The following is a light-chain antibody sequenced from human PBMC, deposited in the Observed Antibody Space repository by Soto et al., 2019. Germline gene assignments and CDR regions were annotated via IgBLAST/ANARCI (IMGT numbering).Light chain of an antibody. Sequence: QSVLTQPPSVSGAPGQRVTISCAGSASNIGASYDVHWYQQVPGTAPKLLIYGNFNRPSGVPDRFSGSKSGTSASLAITGLQAEDEADDYCQSYDYNLSGVLFGGGTKVTVL. CDR2: GNF. V-gene: IGLV1-40*01. J-gene: IGLJ2*01. CDR1: ASNIGASYD. CDR3: QSYDYNLSGVL.